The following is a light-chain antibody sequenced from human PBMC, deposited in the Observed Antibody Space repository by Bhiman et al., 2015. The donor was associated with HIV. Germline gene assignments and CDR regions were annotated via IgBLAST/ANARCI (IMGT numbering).Light chain of an antibody. CDR1: ALPKQY. Sequence: SYELTQPPSVSVSPGQTARITCSGDALPKQYAYWYQQKPGQAPVLVMYKDSKRPSGIPERISGSSSGTTVTLTISGVQAEDEADYFCQSADSSVTYVVFGGGTKLTRP. J-gene: IGLJ2*01. CDR2: KDS. V-gene: IGLV3-25*03. CDR3: QSADSSVTYVV.